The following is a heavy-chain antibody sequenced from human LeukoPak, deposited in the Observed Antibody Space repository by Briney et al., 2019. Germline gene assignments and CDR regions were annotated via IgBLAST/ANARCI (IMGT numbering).Heavy chain of an antibody. D-gene: IGHD3-22*01. CDR2: IYYSGST. CDR3: ARGDYYDSSGYYPEYFQH. Sequence: SETLSLTCTVSGGSISSGDYYWSWIRQPPGKGLEWIGYIYYSGSTYYNPSLKSRVTISVDTSKNQSSLKLSSVTAADTAVYYCARGDYYDSSGYYPEYFQHWGQGTLVTVSS. J-gene: IGHJ1*01. V-gene: IGHV4-30-4*01. CDR1: GGSISSGDYY.